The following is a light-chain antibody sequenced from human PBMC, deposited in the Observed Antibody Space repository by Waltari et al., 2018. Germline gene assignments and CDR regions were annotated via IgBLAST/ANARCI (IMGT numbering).Light chain of an antibody. CDR2: QDS. V-gene: IGLV3-1*01. Sequence: SYELTQPPSVSVSPGQTASIPCPGDKLGDKYACWYQQKPGQSPVLVMYQDSKGPPGIPERFSGSNSGNTATLTISGTQAMDEADYYCQAWDSSTVVFGGGTKLTVL. J-gene: IGLJ2*01. CDR3: QAWDSSTVV. CDR1: KLGDKY.